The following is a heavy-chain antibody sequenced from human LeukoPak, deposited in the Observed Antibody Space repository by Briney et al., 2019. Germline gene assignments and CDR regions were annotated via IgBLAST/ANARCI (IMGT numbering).Heavy chain of an antibody. J-gene: IGHJ4*02. Sequence: ASVKVSCKASGYTFTGYYMHWVRQAPGQGLEWMGWINPNSGGTNYAQKFQGRVTMTRDTSISTAYMELSRLRSDDTAVYYCARDRDYYDSSGYYYDWGQGTLVTVSS. D-gene: IGHD3-22*01. CDR2: INPNSGGT. CDR1: GYTFTGYY. CDR3: ARDRDYYDSSGYYYD. V-gene: IGHV1-2*02.